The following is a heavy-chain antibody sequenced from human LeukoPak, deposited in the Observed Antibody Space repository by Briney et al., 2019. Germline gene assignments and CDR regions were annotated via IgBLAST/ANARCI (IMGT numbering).Heavy chain of an antibody. Sequence: PSETLSLTCTVSGGSISSSSYYWGWIRQPPGKGLEWIGSIYYSGSTYYNPSLKSRVSISVDKSKNQFSLKLSSVTATDTAVYYCARGRRQLVKKQYYYYMDVWGKGPRSPSP. CDR3: ARGRRQLVKKQYYYYMDV. V-gene: IGHV4-39*01. CDR1: GGSISSSSYY. D-gene: IGHD6-6*01. J-gene: IGHJ6*03. CDR2: IYYSGST.